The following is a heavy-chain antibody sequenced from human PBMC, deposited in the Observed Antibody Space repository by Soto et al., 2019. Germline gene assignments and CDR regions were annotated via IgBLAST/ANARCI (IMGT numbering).Heavy chain of an antibody. CDR2: IMPVFRTP. CDR3: ARDNDRPQLGGNYYYILDV. D-gene: IGHD2-8*01. Sequence: QVHLEQSGAEVKKPGSSVKVSCKASGGTFRTAAVSWVRQAPGQGLEWLGGIMPVFRTPDYAQKFQGRVTITADESTSTAYMELSGLRSDDTAVYYCARDNDRPQLGGNYYYILDVWGQGTTITVSS. CDR1: GGTFRTAA. J-gene: IGHJ6*02. V-gene: IGHV1-69*12.